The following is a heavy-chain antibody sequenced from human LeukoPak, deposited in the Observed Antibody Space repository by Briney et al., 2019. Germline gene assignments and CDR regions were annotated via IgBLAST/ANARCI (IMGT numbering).Heavy chain of an antibody. CDR2: IRYDGSNK. CDR1: AFTFSSYG. J-gene: IGHJ5*02. V-gene: IGHV3-30*02. D-gene: IGHD3-9*01. CDR3: AKDVYYDILTGYQAGLFDP. Sequence: GGSLRLSCAASAFTFSSYGMHWVRQAPGKGLEWVTFIRYDGSNKYYADSVKGRFTISRDNSKNTLYLQMNSLRPEDTAVYYCAKDVYYDILTGYQAGLFDPWGQGTLVTVSS.